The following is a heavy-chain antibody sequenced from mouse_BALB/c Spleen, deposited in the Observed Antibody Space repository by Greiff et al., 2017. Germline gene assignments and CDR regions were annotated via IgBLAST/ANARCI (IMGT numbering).Heavy chain of an antibody. CDR2: ISYSGST. CDR1: GYSITSDYA. CDR3: ARTMITTVAMDY. V-gene: IGHV3-2*02. J-gene: IGHJ4*01. D-gene: IGHD2-4*01. Sequence: EVQRVESGPGLVKPSQSLSLTCTVTGYSITSDYAWNWIRQFPGNKLEWMGYISYSGSTSYNPSLKSRISITRDTSKNQFFLQLNSVTTEDTATYYCARTMITTVAMDYWGQGTSVTVSS.